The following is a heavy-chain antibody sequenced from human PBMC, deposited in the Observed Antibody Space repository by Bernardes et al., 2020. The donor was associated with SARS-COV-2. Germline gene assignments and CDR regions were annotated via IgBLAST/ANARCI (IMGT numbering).Heavy chain of an antibody. CDR1: GYTFPEYD. CDR3: ATPPNSGRWVDV. J-gene: IGHJ6*02. D-gene: IGHD1-26*01. CDR2: IVVGIGKI. Sequence: SVKVSCKASGYTFPEYDISWVRQARGQRLEWIGWIVVGIGKINYAQKFQERVTITSDMSTSTVYMELSSLRSEDTAVYYCATPPNSGRWVDVWGQGTTVTVSS. V-gene: IGHV1-58*02.